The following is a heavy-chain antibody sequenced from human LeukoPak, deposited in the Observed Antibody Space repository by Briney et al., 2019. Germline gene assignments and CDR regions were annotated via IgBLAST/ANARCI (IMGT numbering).Heavy chain of an antibody. V-gene: IGHV3-11*04. J-gene: IGHJ2*01. CDR2: ISSSGSIM. D-gene: IGHD2-2*01. CDR1: GFIFSDYY. CDR3: AREGGYCGSTSCSGHWYFDL. Sequence: GGSLRLSCAASGFIFSDYYMSWIRQAPGKGLEWVSYISSSGSIMYYADSVKGRFTISRDNAKNSLYLQMNSLRAEDTAVYYCAREGGYCGSTSCSGHWYFDLWGRGTLVTVSS.